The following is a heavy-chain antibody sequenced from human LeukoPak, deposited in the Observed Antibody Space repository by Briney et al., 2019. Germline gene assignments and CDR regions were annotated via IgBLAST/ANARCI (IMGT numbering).Heavy chain of an antibody. CDR2: ISSSSTI. Sequence: GGSLRLSCAASGFTFSTYSMNWVRQAPGKGLEWVSYISSSSTIFYADSVKGRFTISRDNAKNSLYLQMNSLRDEDTAVYYCARLRGYYGSGSYFPDYWGQGTLVTVSS. CDR1: GFTFSTYS. V-gene: IGHV3-48*02. CDR3: ARLRGYYGSGSYFPDY. D-gene: IGHD3-10*01. J-gene: IGHJ4*02.